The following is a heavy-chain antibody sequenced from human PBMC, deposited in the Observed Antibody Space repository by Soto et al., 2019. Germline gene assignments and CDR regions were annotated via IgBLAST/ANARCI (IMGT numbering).Heavy chain of an antibody. CDR3: ARDRPARASGYPLSPPYYYYVMDV. CDR2: IYYNGST. V-gene: IGHV4-59*01. Sequence: QVQLQESAPGLVKPSETLSLTCTVSGGSISSYCWSWIRQPPGKGLGWIGYIYYNGSTNYNPSLKSRVTISVDTSKNQFSLKLSSVTAADTAVYYCARDRPARASGYPLSPPYYYYVMDVWGQGTTVTVSS. J-gene: IGHJ6*02. D-gene: IGHD5-12*01. CDR1: GGSISSYC.